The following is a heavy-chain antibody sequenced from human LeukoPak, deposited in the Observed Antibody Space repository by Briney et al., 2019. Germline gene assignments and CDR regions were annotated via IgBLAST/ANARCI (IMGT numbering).Heavy chain of an antibody. CDR1: GFTFSSYS. CDR3: ARDLIQWELRGLDY. D-gene: IGHD1-26*01. CDR2: ISSSSSYI. J-gene: IGHJ4*02. Sequence: GGSLRLSCAASGFTFSSYSMNWVRQAPGKGLEWVSSISSSSSYIYYADSVKGRFTISRDNAKNSLYLQMNSLRAEDTAVYYCARDLIQWELRGLDYWGQGTLVTVSS. V-gene: IGHV3-21*01.